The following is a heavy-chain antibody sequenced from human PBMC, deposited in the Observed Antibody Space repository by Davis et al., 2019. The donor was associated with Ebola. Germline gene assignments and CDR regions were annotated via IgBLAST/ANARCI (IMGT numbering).Heavy chain of an antibody. CDR1: GYTFTSYA. V-gene: IGHV1-3*01. J-gene: IGHJ4*02. Sequence: AASVKVSCKASGYTFTSYAMHWVRQAPGQRLEWMGWINAGNGNTKYSQKFQGRVTITRDTSASTAYMGLSSLRSEDTAVYYCARAEPYYYGSGSYDYWGQGTLVTVSS. CDR2: INAGNGNT. CDR3: ARAEPYYYGSGSYDY. D-gene: IGHD3-10*01.